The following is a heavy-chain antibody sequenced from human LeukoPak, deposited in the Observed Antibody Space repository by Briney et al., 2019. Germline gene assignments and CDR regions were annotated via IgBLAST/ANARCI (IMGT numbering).Heavy chain of an antibody. J-gene: IGHJ4*02. CDR1: GFTFSSYW. CDR2: IKQDGSEK. Sequence: GGSLRLSCAASGFTFSSYWMSWVRQAPGKGLEWVANIKQDGSEKYYVDSVKGRFTISRDNAKNSLYLQMNSLRGEDTAVYYCARGNYYGSGSYPPLDYWGQGTLVTVSS. D-gene: IGHD3-10*01. CDR3: ARGNYYGSGSYPPLDY. V-gene: IGHV3-7*01.